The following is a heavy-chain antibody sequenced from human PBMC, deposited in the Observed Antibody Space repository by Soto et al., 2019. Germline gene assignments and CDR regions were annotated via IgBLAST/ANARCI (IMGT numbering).Heavy chain of an antibody. CDR1: GYTFTSYG. V-gene: IGHV1-18*01. J-gene: IGHJ4*02. D-gene: IGHD2-15*01. CDR3: ARVMLGGHSDY. CDR2: INRNSGKT. Sequence: ASVKVSCKASGYTFTSYGISWVRQAPGQGLEWLGWINRNSGKTSYAQKFQGRVTMTTDTSIRTAYIDLSSLSSDDTAVYYCARVMLGGHSDYWGQGTLVPVSS.